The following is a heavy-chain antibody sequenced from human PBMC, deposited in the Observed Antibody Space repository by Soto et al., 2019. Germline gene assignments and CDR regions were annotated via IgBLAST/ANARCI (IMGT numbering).Heavy chain of an antibody. J-gene: IGHJ4*02. D-gene: IGHD3-9*01. CDR1: GFTFSYYG. CDR3: ARDADTTGHYSHFDL. CDR2: MHTGGNEK. Sequence: QVQLVESGGGVVQPGGSLRLSCAASGFTFSYYGLHWVRQAPGKGLEWVAVMHTGGNEKYYVDSVKGRFTVSRDDSRNRVYLEMSGLRAEDTAEYFCARDADTTGHYSHFDLWGRGALVAVS. V-gene: IGHV3-33*08.